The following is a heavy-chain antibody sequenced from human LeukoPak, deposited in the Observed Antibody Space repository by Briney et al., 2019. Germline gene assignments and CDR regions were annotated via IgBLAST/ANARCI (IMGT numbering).Heavy chain of an antibody. CDR2: IYYSGST. J-gene: IGHJ4*02. CDR3: AREASGFGY. CDR1: GGSFSGYY. Sequence: PSETLSLTCAVYGGSFSGYYWSWIRQHPGKGLEWIGYIYYSGSTYYNPSLKSRVTISVDTSKNQFSLKLSSVTAADTAVYYCAREASGFGYWGQGTLVTVSS. V-gene: IGHV4-31*11. D-gene: IGHD6-19*01.